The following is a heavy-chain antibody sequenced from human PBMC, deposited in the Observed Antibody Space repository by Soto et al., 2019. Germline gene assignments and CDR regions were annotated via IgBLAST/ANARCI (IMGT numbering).Heavy chain of an antibody. Sequence: SLRLACAAPGFTFGSYWINWVSQAPGKGLVWVSCIDIDGSSTTYADSVKGRFTTSRDNAKNTLYLQMSSLRVEDTAVYYCARGRPYGMDVWGQGTTVTVSS. V-gene: IGHV3-74*01. CDR1: GFTFGSYW. J-gene: IGHJ6*02. CDR2: IDIDGSST. CDR3: ARGRPYGMDV.